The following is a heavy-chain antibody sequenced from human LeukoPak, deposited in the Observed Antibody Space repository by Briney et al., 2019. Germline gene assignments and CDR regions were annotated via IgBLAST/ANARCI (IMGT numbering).Heavy chain of an antibody. V-gene: IGHV3-21*01. J-gene: IGHJ4*02. Sequence: GGSLRLSCAASGFTFSSYSMNWVRQAPGKRLEWVSSISSSSSYIYYADSVKGRFTISRDNAKNSLYLQMNSLRAEDTAVYYCAREGYSGYDPYYFDYWGQGTLVTVSS. CDR3: AREGYSGYDPYYFDY. CDR1: GFTFSSYS. D-gene: IGHD5-12*01. CDR2: ISSSSSYI.